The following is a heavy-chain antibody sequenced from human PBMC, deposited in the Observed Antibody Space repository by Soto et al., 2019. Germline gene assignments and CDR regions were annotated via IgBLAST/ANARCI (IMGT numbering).Heavy chain of an antibody. CDR2: INPSGGST. J-gene: IGHJ6*02. V-gene: IGHV1-46*01. D-gene: IGHD3-9*01. Sequence: PSVKVSCKASGYTFTSYYMHWVRQAPGQGLEWMGIINPSGGSTSYAQKFQGRVTMTRDTSTSTVYMELSSLRSEDTAVYYCARDYYDILTGYTGPNYYGMDVWGQGTTVTVSS. CDR3: ARDYYDILTGYTGPNYYGMDV. CDR1: GYTFTSYY.